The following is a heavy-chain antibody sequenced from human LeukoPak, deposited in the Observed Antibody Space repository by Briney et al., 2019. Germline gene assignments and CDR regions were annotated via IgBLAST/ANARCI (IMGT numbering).Heavy chain of an antibody. D-gene: IGHD6-6*01. CDR1: GGSFSGYY. CDR3: ARQRVVAARRSGLDY. J-gene: IGHJ4*02. V-gene: IGHV4-34*01. CDR2: INHSGST. Sequence: SETLSLTCAVYGGSFSGYYWSWIRQPPGKGLEWIWEINHSGSTNYNPSLKSRVTISVDTSKNQFSLKLSSVTAADTAVYYCARQRVVAARRSGLDYWGQGTLVTVSS.